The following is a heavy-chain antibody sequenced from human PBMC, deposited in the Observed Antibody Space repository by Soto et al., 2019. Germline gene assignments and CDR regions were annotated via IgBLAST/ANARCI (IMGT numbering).Heavy chain of an antibody. CDR3: AKGYSSSPWLYMDV. Sequence: EVQLVESGGGLVQPGRSLRLSCAASGFTFDDYAMHWVRQAPGKGLEWVSGISWNSGSIGYADSVKGRFTISRDNAKNYLYLQMNSLRAEDTALYYCAKGYSSSPWLYMDVWGKGTTVTVSS. CDR1: GFTFDDYA. V-gene: IGHV3-9*01. J-gene: IGHJ6*03. CDR2: ISWNSGSI. D-gene: IGHD6-6*01.